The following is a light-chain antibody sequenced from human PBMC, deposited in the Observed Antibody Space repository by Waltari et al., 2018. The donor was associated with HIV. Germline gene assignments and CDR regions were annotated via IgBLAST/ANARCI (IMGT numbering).Light chain of an antibody. Sequence: QSALTQPASVSGSPGQSITISCTGTRHDVGGSNYVSWHQQHPGEAPKLIIHDVSDRPSGISNRFSGSKSGNTASLTISGLQTEDEADYYCSSYTSRVTYVFGTGTRVTVL. CDR3: SSYTSRVTYV. V-gene: IGLV2-14*03. CDR1: RHDVGGSNY. J-gene: IGLJ1*01. CDR2: DVS.